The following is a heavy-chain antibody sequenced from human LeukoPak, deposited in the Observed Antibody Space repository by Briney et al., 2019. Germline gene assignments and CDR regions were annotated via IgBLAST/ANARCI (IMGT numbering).Heavy chain of an antibody. CDR2: ISSNGGST. CDR3: ARGHGSGSYYNDEFDY. D-gene: IGHD3-10*01. CDR1: GFTFSSYA. Sequence: GGSLRLSCAASGFTFSSYAMHWLRQAPGKGLEYVSAISSNGGSTYYANSVKGRFTISRDNSKNTLYLQMGSLRAEDMAVYYCARGHGSGSYYNDEFDYWGQGTLVTVSS. J-gene: IGHJ4*02. V-gene: IGHV3-64*01.